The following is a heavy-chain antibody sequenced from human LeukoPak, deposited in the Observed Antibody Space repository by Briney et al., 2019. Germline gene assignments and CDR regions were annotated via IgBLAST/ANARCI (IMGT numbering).Heavy chain of an antibody. Sequence: SETLSLTCTVSAASISSSSHHWGWIRQSPGKGLEWIGSVYYGRTTYYSPSLNSRVTISLDTSANQFSLQLNSVTAADTAVYYCVRHDGRGGATMGAFDSWGQGSLVTVSS. CDR1: AASISSSSHH. CDR3: VRHDGRGGATMGAFDS. D-gene: IGHD4/OR15-4a*01. V-gene: IGHV4-39*01. J-gene: IGHJ5*01. CDR2: VYYGRTT.